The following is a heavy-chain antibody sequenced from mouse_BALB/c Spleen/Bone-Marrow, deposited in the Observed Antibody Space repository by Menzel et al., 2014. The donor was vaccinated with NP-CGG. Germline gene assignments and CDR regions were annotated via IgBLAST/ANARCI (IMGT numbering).Heavy chain of an antibody. CDR3: ASYVYGYYFDY. CDR1: GFNIKDTY. CDR2: IDPANDNT. Sequence: VQLQQSGAELVKPGASVKLSCTASGFNIKDTYIHWVKQRPEQGLEWIGRIDPANDNTKYDPKFQGKATITADTSFSTAYLQLSSLTSEDTAVYYCASYVYGYYFDYWGQGTTLTVSS. J-gene: IGHJ2*01. V-gene: IGHV14-3*02. D-gene: IGHD2-2*01.